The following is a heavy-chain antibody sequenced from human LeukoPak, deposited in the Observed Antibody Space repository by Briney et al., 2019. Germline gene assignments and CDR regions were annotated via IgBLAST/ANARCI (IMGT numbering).Heavy chain of an antibody. Sequence: GGSLRLSCAASGFTFSSYWMSWVRQAPGKGLEWVANIKQDGSEIYYLDSVKGRFTISRDNTKNSLYLQMNSLRAEDTAVYYCATIEAVRFHYWGQGTPVTVSS. D-gene: IGHD6-19*01. CDR3: ATIEAVRFHY. CDR2: IKQDGSEI. CDR1: GFTFSSYW. V-gene: IGHV3-7*01. J-gene: IGHJ4*02.